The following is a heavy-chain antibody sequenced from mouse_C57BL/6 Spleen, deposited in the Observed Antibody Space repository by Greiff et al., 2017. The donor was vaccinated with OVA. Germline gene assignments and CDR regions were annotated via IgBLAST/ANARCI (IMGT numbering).Heavy chain of an antibody. CDR2: ISDGGSYT. V-gene: IGHV5-4*01. CDR1: GFTFSSYA. CDR3: ARDHWDDWYFDV. Sequence: EVQGVESGGGLVKPGGSLKLSCAASGFTFSSYAMSWVRQTPEKRLEWVATISDGGSYTYYPDNVKGRFTISIDNAKNNQYLQMSHLKSEDTAMYYCARDHWDDWYFDVWGTGTTVTVSS. D-gene: IGHD4-1*01. J-gene: IGHJ1*03.